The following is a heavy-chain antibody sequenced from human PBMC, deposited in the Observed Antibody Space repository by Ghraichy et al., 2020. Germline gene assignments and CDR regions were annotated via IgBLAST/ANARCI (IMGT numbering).Heavy chain of an antibody. CDR1: GGSINTYF. CDR3: AKTRDRGALDV. Sequence: SETLSLTCSVSGGSINTYFWTWIRQPPGKGLEWIGHIYHNGATNYNPSLWSRVTMSVDTSKNEFSLRLTSVTAAETAIYFCAKTRDRGALDVWGPGTTVTVSS. J-gene: IGHJ6*02. V-gene: IGHV4-59*03. CDR2: IYHNGAT. D-gene: IGHD5-24*01.